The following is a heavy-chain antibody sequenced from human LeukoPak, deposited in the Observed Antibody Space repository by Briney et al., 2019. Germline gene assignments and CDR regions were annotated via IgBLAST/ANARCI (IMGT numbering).Heavy chain of an antibody. CDR2: ISGSGGST. Sequence: GGPLRLSCAASGFTFSSYAMSWVRQAPGKGLEWVSAISGSGGSTYYADSVKGRFTISRDNSKNTLYLQMNSLRAEDTAVYYCAKDPQRVAAAGTYYFDYWGQGTLVTVSS. J-gene: IGHJ4*02. D-gene: IGHD6-13*01. CDR1: GFTFSSYA. CDR3: AKDPQRVAAAGTYYFDY. V-gene: IGHV3-23*01.